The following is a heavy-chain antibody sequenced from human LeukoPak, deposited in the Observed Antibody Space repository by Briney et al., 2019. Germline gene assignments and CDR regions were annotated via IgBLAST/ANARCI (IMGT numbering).Heavy chain of an antibody. D-gene: IGHD3-10*01. CDR2: ISAYNGNT. CDR1: GYTFTSYG. J-gene: IGHJ5*02. V-gene: IGHV1-18*01. Sequence: ASVKVSCKASGYTFTSYGISWVRQAPGQGLKRMAWISAYNGNTNYEQKLQGRATMTTDTSTSTAYMELRSLRSDDTAVYYCARWFGELLGNWFDPWGQGTLVTVSS. CDR3: ARWFGELLGNWFDP.